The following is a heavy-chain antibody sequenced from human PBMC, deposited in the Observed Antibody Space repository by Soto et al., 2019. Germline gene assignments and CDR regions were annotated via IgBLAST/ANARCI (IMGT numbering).Heavy chain of an antibody. CDR2: IYYSGST. CDR1: GGSISSGGYY. V-gene: IGHV4-31*03. CDR3: ARDLSRAGTYYYYGMDV. D-gene: IGHD6-13*01. J-gene: IGHJ6*02. Sequence: SETLSLTCTVSGGSISSGGYYWSWIRQHPGKGLEWIGYIYYSGSTYYNPSLKSRVTISVDTSKNRFPLKLSSVTAADTAVYYCARDLSRAGTYYYYGMDVWGQGTTVTVSS.